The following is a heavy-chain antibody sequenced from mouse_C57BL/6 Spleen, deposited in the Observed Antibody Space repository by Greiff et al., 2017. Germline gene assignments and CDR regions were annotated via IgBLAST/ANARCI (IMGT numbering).Heavy chain of an antibody. D-gene: IGHD2-3*01. CDR3: ARGRGLLLLDY. CDR1: GYAFSSYW. Sequence: VQLLQSGAELVKPGASVKISCKASGYAFSSYWMNWVKQRPGKGLEWIGQIYPGDGDTNYNGKFKGKATLTADKSSSTAYMQLCSLTSEDSAVYSWARGRGLLLLDYWGQGTTLTVSS. V-gene: IGHV1-80*01. J-gene: IGHJ2*01. CDR2: IYPGDGDT.